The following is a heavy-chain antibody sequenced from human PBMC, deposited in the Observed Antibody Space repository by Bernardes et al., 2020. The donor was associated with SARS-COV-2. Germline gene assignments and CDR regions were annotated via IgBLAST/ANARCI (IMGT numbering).Heavy chain of an antibody. D-gene: IGHD3-10*01. CDR2: IYWDDDK. CDR1: GFSLSTSGVG. J-gene: IGHJ3*02. Sequence: SGPTLVKPTQTLTLTCTFSGFSLSTSGVGVGWIRQPPGKALEWLALIYWDDDKRYSPSLKSRLTITKDTSKNQVVLTMTNMDPVDTATYYCVLSYGSGSHDAFDIWGQGTMVTVSS. V-gene: IGHV2-5*02. CDR3: VLSYGSGSHDAFDI.